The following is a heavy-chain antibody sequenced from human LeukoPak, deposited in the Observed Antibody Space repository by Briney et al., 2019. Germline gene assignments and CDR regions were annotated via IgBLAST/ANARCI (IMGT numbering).Heavy chain of an antibody. CDR2: INPNSGGT. V-gene: IGHV1-2*02. CDR1: GYTFSGYY. D-gene: IGHD3-10*01. Sequence: ASVKVSCKASGYTFSGYYMQWVRQAPGQGLEWMGWINPNSGGTNYAQKFQGRVTMTRDTSISTVYMELSSLRSDDTAVYYCARGHLMVRGVIIKRRGFDPWGQGTLVTVSS. CDR3: ARGHLMVRGVIIKRRGFDP. J-gene: IGHJ5*02.